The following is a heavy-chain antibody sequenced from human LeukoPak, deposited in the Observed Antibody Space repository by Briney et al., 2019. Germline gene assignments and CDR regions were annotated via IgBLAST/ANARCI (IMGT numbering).Heavy chain of an antibody. CDR3: ARGAGRRYNWFDP. Sequence: ASVKVSCKASGYTFTSYGISWVRQATGQGLEWMGWMNPNSGNTGYAQKFQGRVTMTRNTSISTAYMELSSLRSEDTAVYYCARGAGRRYNWFDPWGQGTLVTVSS. V-gene: IGHV1-8*02. J-gene: IGHJ5*02. CDR1: GYTFTSYG. CDR2: MNPNSGNT.